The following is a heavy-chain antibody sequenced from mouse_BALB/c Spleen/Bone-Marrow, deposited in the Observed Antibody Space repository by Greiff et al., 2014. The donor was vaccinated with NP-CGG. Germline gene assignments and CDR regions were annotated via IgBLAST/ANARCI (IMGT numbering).Heavy chain of an antibody. CDR3: ARLDLFAY. J-gene: IGHJ3*01. Sequence: EVQLQQSGAELVKPGASVKLSCTASGFNIKDTYMHWVKQRPEQGLEWIGRIDPANGNTKYDPKFQGKATITADTSSNTAYLQLSSLTSEDTAVYYCARLDLFAYGGQGTLVTVPA. V-gene: IGHV14-3*02. CDR2: IDPANGNT. CDR1: GFNIKDTY.